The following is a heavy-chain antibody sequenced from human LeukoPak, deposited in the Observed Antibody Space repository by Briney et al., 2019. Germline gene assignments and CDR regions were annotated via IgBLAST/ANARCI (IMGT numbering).Heavy chain of an antibody. CDR2: INPNSGGT. CDR1: GYTFTGYY. Sequence: ASMKVSCKASGYTFTGYYMHWVRQAPGQGLEWMGWINPNSGGTNYAQKFQGRVTMTRDTSISTAYMELSRLRSDDTAVYYCARGDCSSTSCYFLYGMDVWGQGTTVTVSS. D-gene: IGHD2-2*01. V-gene: IGHV1-2*02. CDR3: ARGDCSSTSCYFLYGMDV. J-gene: IGHJ6*02.